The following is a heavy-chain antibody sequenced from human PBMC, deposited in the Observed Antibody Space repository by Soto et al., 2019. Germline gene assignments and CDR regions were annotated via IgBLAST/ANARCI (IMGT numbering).Heavy chain of an antibody. Sequence: QVQLVQSGAEVKKPGASVKVSCKASGYIFTGYYMHWLRQAHGQGLEWMGWFNPNSGGTKYAQKFQGRVTMTNDTSINTAYMELSGLISDDTAVYYCARGDFDSSANYYAGWFDPWGQGTLVTVSS. CDR3: ARGDFDSSANYYAGWFDP. CDR1: GYIFTGYY. CDR2: FNPNSGGT. J-gene: IGHJ5*02. V-gene: IGHV1-2*02. D-gene: IGHD3-22*01.